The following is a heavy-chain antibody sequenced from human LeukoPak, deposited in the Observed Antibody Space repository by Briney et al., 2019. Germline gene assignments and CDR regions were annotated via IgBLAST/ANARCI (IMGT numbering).Heavy chain of an antibody. CDR3: ASAAAGTFDP. V-gene: IGHV4-34*01. D-gene: IGHD6-13*01. J-gene: IGHJ5*02. CDR2: INHSGST. CDR1: GGSFSGYY. Sequence: SETLSLTCAVYGGSFSGYYWSWIRQPPGKGLEWIGEINHSGSTNYNPSLKSRVTISVDTSKNQFSLKLSSVTAADTAVYYCASAAAGTFDPWGEGTLVTVSS.